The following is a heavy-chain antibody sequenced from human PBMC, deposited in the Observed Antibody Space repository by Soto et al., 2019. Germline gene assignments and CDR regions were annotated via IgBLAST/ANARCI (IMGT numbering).Heavy chain of an antibody. CDR3: GTGPTTGGEAFDM. CDR2: ILVSDST. J-gene: IGHJ3*02. D-gene: IGHD2-8*02. V-gene: IGHV3-23*01. CDR1: GFTCSSYD. Sequence: GSPKLSCAASGFTCSSYDMSWVRQAPGKALEWVSTILVSDSTHYEDSVRGRFTISRDRVKNSVYLQMYSLTAGDPAVYYCGTGPTTGGEAFDMCDQETMFT.